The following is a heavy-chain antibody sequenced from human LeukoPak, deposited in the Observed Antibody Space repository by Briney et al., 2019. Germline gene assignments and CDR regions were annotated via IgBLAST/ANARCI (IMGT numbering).Heavy chain of an antibody. V-gene: IGHV3-30*18. CDR3: AKMVREFYTISYYFDY. J-gene: IGHJ4*02. CDR2: ISYDGSNK. Sequence: PGGSLRLSCAASGFTFSSYGMHWVRQAPGKGLEWVAVISYDGSNKGYADSVKGRFTLSRDDSKNTLYLHMNSLRAEDTAVYYCAKMVREFYTISYYFDYWGQGTLVTVSS. D-gene: IGHD2-8*01. CDR1: GFTFSSYG.